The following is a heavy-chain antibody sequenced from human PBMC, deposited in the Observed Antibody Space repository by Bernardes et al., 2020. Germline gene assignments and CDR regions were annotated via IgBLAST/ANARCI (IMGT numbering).Heavy chain of an antibody. J-gene: IGHJ4*02. CDR3: TRGGGGWSYFDS. CDR2: IYSGGTQ. CDR1: GFTVSSSALTKY. D-gene: IGHD6-19*01. V-gene: IGHV3-53*01. Sequence: GSLRLSCAASGFTVSSSALTKYMSWVRPAPGKGLEWVSSIYSGGTQTYADSVKGRFTISRDISTNTLDLQMDRLRVEDTAIYYCTRGGGGWSYFDSWGQGTLVTGS.